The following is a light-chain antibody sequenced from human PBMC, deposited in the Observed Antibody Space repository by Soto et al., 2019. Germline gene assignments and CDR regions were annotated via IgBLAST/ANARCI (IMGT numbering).Light chain of an antibody. CDR2: DAS. CDR3: QQFGT. Sequence: EIVLTQSPATLSLSPGERATLSCRASQSVSTFLAWYQQKPGQAPTLLIYDASNWATGIPARFSGSGSGTDVTLTISSLEPEDFAVYYCQQFGTFGQGTRVEIK. CDR1: QSVSTF. V-gene: IGKV3-11*01. J-gene: IGKJ1*01.